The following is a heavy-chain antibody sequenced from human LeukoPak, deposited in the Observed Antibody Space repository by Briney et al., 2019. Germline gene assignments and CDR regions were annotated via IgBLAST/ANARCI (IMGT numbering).Heavy chain of an antibody. CDR3: TTPTVEMATIGNIDY. CDR1: GYSFTSNW. CDR2: FFPGDSDT. V-gene: IGHV5-51*01. Sequence: GESLKIPCQGSGYSFTSNWIGWLRQMPGKGLEWCGIFFPGDSDTRYSPSFQGQVTITADKSISTAYLQCSRLKHSNTAMYYCTTPTVEMATIGNIDYWGQGALVTVSS. J-gene: IGHJ4*02. D-gene: IGHD5-24*01.